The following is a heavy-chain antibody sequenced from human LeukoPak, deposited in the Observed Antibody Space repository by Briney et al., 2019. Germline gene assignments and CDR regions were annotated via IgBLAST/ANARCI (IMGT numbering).Heavy chain of an antibody. CDR1: GFTFSSYT. Sequence: GGSLRLSCAASGFTFSSYTMNWVRQPPGKGLEWVSNIGTSSTTIYYADSVKGRFTISRDNAKNSLYLQMNSLRADDTAVYYCARFAAGGSYYYYMDVRGKGTTVTVSS. CDR2: IGTSSTTI. J-gene: IGHJ6*03. V-gene: IGHV3-48*01. CDR3: ARFAAGGSYYYYMDV. D-gene: IGHD6-25*01.